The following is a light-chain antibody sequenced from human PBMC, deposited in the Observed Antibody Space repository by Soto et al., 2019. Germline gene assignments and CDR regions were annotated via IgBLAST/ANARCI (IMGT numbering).Light chain of an antibody. CDR3: LRYNAFSQT. CDR1: QSMNDW. CDR2: DAS. J-gene: IGKJ1*01. Sequence: DIQMTQSPSTLSASVGDRVTITCRASQSMNDWLAWFQQKPGKAPKVLIYDASSLQSGVPSRFSGSGSGTEFTLTIDGLQPEDVATYYCLRYNAFSQTFGQGTKVDIK. V-gene: IGKV1-5*01.